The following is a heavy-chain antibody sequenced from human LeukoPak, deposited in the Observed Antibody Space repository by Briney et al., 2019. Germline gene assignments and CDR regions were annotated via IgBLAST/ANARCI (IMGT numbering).Heavy chain of an antibody. Sequence: GESLKISCKGSGYRFTNYWIGWVRQMPGKGLEWMGIIYPGDSDTRYSPSFQGQVTISADKSISTAYLQWSSLKASDTAMYYCARRQYSGYDSNWFDPWGQGTLVTVSS. J-gene: IGHJ5*02. CDR2: IYPGDSDT. D-gene: IGHD5-12*01. CDR3: ARRQYSGYDSNWFDP. CDR1: GYRFTNYW. V-gene: IGHV5-51*01.